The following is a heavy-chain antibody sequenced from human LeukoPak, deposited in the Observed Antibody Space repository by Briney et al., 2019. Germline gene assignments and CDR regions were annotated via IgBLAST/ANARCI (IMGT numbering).Heavy chain of an antibody. CDR2: LKQDGSEQ. D-gene: IGHD3-10*01. CDR3: ARDGWAHGAFDY. CDR1: GVTLIGYW. J-gene: IGHJ4*02. Sequence: PGRSLRLSCAASGVTLIGYWMNWVRQAPGKGPEWLDNLKQDGSEQHYVDSVKNHFSISIDNVKDSLYPQMYSLRAEDMALYYCARDGWAHGAFDYWGQGVLVTVSS. V-gene: IGHV3-7*01.